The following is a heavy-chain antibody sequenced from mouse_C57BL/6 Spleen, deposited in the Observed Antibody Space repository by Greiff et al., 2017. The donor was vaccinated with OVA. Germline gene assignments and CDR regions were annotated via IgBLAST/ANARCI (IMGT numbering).Heavy chain of an antibody. V-gene: IGHV1-54*01. Sequence: QVQLQQSGAELVRPGTSVKVSCKASGYAFTNYLIEWVKQRPGQGLEWIGVINPGSGGTNYNEKFKGKATLTADKSSSTAYMQLSSLTSEDSAVYFCARGTHWDEAYWGQGTLVTVSA. J-gene: IGHJ3*01. CDR1: GYAFTNYL. D-gene: IGHD4-1*01. CDR3: ARGTHWDEAY. CDR2: INPGSGGT.